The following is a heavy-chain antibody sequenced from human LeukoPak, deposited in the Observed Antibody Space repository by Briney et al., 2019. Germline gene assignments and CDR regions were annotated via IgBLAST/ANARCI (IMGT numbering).Heavy chain of an antibody. CDR2: INPSGGST. J-gene: IGHJ6*03. CDR1: GYTFTSYY. V-gene: IGHV1-46*01. Sequence: GASVKVSCKASGYTFTSYYMHWVRQAPGQGLEWMGIINPSGGSTSYAQKFQGRVTMTEDTSTDTAYMELSSLRSEDTAVYYCATRNVCILGGGSCYSRGYMDVWGKGTTVTVSS. CDR3: ATRNVCILGGGSCYSRGYMDV. D-gene: IGHD2-15*01.